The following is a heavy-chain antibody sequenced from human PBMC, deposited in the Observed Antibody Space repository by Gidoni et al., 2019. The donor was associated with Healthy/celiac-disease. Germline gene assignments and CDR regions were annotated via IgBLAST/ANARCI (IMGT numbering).Heavy chain of an antibody. D-gene: IGHD5-12*01. CDR1: GFTFSSYW. J-gene: IGHJ6*03. V-gene: IGHV3-7*03. Sequence: EVQLVESGGGLVQPGGSLRLSCAASGFTFSSYWMSWVRQAPGKGLEWVANIKQDGSEKYYVDSVKGRFTISRDNAKNSLYLQMNSLRAEDTAVYYCARGPYSGYDLYYYYYYMDVWGKGTTVTVSS. CDR3: ARGPYSGYDLYYYYYYMDV. CDR2: IKQDGSEK.